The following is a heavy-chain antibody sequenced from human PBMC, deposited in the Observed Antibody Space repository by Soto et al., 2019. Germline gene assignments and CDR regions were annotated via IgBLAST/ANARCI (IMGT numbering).Heavy chain of an antibody. D-gene: IGHD3-16*01. J-gene: IGHJ5*02. CDR1: GGTFSSYT. CDR2: IIPILGIA. CDR3: AREFGEQQFDP. Sequence: SVKVSCKASGGTFSSYTISWVRRAPGQGLEWMGRIIPILGIANYAQKFQGRVTITADKSTSTAYMELSSLRSEDTAVYYCAREFGEQQFDPWGQGTLVTVSS. V-gene: IGHV1-69*04.